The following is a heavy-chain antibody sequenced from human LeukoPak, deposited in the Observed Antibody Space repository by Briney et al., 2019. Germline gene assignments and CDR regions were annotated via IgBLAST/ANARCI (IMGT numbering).Heavy chain of an antibody. CDR3: TRDATFKLDN. CDR1: GFAFSNHW. V-gene: IGHV3-7*01. CDR2: IKQDGSAT. D-gene: IGHD3-16*01. Sequence: GGSLRLSCTASGFAFSNHWMTWVRQAPGKGLEGVAHIKQDGSATSYVESVKGRFTISRDNAKNSLYLQMNSLRAEDTAIYYCTRDATFKLDNWGQGTLVTVSS. J-gene: IGHJ4*02.